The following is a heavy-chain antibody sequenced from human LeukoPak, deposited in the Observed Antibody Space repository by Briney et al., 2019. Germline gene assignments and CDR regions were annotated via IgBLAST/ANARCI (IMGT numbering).Heavy chain of an antibody. CDR3: ARDSYGSGSYYRIDY. CDR1: GFTFSSYN. J-gene: IGHJ4*02. Sequence: GGSLRLSCAASGFTFSSYNMNWVRQAPGKGLEWVSYISSSSSTIYYADSVKGRFTISRDNAKNSLYLQMNSLRAEDTAVYYCARDSYGSGSYYRIDYWGQGTLVTVSS. D-gene: IGHD3-10*01. CDR2: ISSSSSTI. V-gene: IGHV3-48*04.